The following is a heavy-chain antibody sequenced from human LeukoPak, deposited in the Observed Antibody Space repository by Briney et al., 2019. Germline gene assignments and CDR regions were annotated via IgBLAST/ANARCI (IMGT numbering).Heavy chain of an antibody. J-gene: IGHJ6*02. Sequence: ASVKVSCKASGYTFTDYYMHWVRQAPGQGLEWMGWINPNSGGTNYEQKFQGRVTMTRDTSISTAYMELSRLRSDDTAVYYCARGWELPPQYYGMDVWGQGTTVTVSS. D-gene: IGHD1-26*01. V-gene: IGHV1-2*02. CDR3: ARGWELPPQYYGMDV. CDR1: GYTFTDYY. CDR2: INPNSGGT.